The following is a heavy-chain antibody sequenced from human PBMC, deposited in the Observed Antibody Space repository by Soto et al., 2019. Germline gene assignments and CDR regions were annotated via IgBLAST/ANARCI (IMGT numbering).Heavy chain of an antibody. D-gene: IGHD3-10*01. CDR3: ASGLSGRYFDY. J-gene: IGHJ4*02. Sequence: PGGSLRLSCTASGFTFRTYSMNWVRQAPGKGLEWVSYIDSNIITIYYADSVKGRFTISRDNARNSLSLQVNGLRDEDTAVYYCASGLSGRYFDYPAQGTLVPVSS. CDR2: IDSNIITI. CDR1: GFTFRTYS. V-gene: IGHV3-48*02.